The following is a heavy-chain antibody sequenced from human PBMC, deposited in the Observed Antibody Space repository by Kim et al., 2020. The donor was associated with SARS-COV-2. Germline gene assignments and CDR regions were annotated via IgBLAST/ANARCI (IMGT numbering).Heavy chain of an antibody. CDR3: AKDRAPTMIVVVGVAFDI. V-gene: IGHV3-23*01. J-gene: IGHJ3*02. D-gene: IGHD3-22*01. Sequence: KGRFTLSRDNSKNTLYLQMNSLRAEDTALYDCAKDRAPTMIVVVGVAFDIWGQGTMVTVSS.